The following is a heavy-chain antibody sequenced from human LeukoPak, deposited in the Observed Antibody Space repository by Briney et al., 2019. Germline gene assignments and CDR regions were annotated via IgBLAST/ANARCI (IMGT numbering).Heavy chain of an antibody. J-gene: IGHJ5*02. V-gene: IGHV3-7*01. Sequence: GGSLRLSCGASGFIFSNHWMSWVRQAPGKGLEWVANINQDGSEKYYVDSVKGRFTLSRDNAKNSLYLQMNSLRAEDTAVYYCAKDGEGYQLLYNWFDPWGQGTLVTVSS. D-gene: IGHD2-2*01. CDR3: AKDGEGYQLLYNWFDP. CDR1: GFIFSNHW. CDR2: INQDGSEK.